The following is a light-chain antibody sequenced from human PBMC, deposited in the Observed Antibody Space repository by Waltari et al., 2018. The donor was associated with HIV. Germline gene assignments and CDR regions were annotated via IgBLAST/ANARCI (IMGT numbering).Light chain of an antibody. CDR2: DVF. V-gene: IGLV2-23*02. J-gene: IGLJ3*02. Sequence: QSALTQPASVSGSPGQSIPIPCTGTSRDVDGYTFVSWYQQHPGKAPKLIIFDVFKRPSGVSVRFSGSKSGNTASLTISGLQSEDEADYYCCSYAGSRTWVFGGGTKVTVL. CDR3: CSYAGSRTWV. CDR1: SRDVDGYTF.